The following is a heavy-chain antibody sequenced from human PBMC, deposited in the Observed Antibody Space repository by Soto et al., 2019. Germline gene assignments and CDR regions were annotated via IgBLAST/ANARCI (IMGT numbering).Heavy chain of an antibody. J-gene: IGHJ6*02. Sequence: PSETLSLTCTVSGGSISGSSYYWDWIRQPPGKGLEWIGSIYYSGNRYYGPSLKSRVTMSVDTSKNQFSLKLSSVTATDTAVYYCARHLGDYGYEDYYGMDVWGLGTTVTVSS. CDR1: GGSISGSSYY. CDR3: ARHLGDYGYEDYYGMDV. D-gene: IGHD4-17*01. CDR2: IYYSGNR. V-gene: IGHV4-39*01.